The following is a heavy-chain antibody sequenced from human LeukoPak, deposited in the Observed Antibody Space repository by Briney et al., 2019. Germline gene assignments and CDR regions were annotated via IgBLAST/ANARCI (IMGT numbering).Heavy chain of an antibody. Sequence: GGSLRLSCAASGFTFDDYTMHWVRHGPEKGLEWVSLISWDGGTTYYAHSVKGRFTISRDNSKNSLYLQMNSLRTEDTALYYCAKGPGRYCSKGVCSSDWYFDLWGRGTLVTVSS. CDR3: AKGPGRYCSKGVCSSDWYFDL. J-gene: IGHJ2*01. CDR2: ISWDGGTT. CDR1: GFTFDDYT. D-gene: IGHD2-8*01. V-gene: IGHV3-43*01.